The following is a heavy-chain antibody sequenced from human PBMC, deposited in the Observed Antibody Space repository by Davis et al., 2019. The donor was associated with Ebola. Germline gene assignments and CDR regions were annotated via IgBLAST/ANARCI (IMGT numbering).Heavy chain of an antibody. D-gene: IGHD1-14*01. J-gene: IGHJ4*02. CDR3: ARHQVYDY. V-gene: IGHV5-51*01. Sequence: GESLKISCQGSGYSFTSYWIGWVRQVPGKGPEWMGAINPGDSDTGYSPAFRGQVTMSVDKSTNTAYLQWSSLEASDTAMYYCARHQVYDYWGQGTLVTVSS. CDR2: INPGDSDT. CDR1: GYSFTSYW.